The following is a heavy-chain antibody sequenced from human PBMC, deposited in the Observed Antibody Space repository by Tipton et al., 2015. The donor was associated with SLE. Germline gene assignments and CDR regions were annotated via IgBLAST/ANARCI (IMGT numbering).Heavy chain of an antibody. V-gene: IGHV4-34*01. J-gene: IGHJ6*02. CDR2: INHSGST. CDR3: ARGLVTWRGAIVGVDV. CDR1: GGSFSGYY. Sequence: TLSLTCAVYGGSFSGYYWSWIRQPPGKGLEWIGEINHSGSTNYNPSLKSRVTISVVTSKNQFSLKLTSVTAADTAIYYCARGLVTWRGAIVGVDVWGQGTTVNVSS. D-gene: IGHD2-21*02.